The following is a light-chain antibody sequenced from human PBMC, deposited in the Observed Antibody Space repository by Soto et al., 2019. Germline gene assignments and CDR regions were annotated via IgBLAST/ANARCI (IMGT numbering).Light chain of an antibody. CDR1: SSNIGSHY. CDR3: GAWDSSLSVVL. V-gene: IGLV1-51*01. Sequence: QSVLTQPPSVSAAPGEKVTISCSGSSSNIGSHYVSWYQQFPRTAPKLLIYADNKRPSGIPDRFSGSKSGTSATLGITGLQTGDEADYYCGAWDSSLSVVLFGGGTKLTVL. J-gene: IGLJ2*01. CDR2: ADN.